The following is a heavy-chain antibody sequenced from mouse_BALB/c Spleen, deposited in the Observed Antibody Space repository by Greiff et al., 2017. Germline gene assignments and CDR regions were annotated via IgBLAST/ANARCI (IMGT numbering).Heavy chain of an antibody. Sequence: EVKLVESGGGLVKPGGSLKLSCAASGFTFSSYAMSWIRQTPEKRLEWVASISSGGSTYYPDSVKGRFTISRDNARNILYLQMSSLRSEDTAMYYCARHYGSSYYFDYWGQGTTLTVSS. V-gene: IGHV5-6-5*01. CDR3: ARHYGSSYYFDY. CDR1: GFTFSSYA. CDR2: ISSGGST. D-gene: IGHD1-1*01. J-gene: IGHJ2*01.